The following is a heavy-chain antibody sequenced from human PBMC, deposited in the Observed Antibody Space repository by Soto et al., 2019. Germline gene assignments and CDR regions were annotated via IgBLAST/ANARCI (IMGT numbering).Heavy chain of an antibody. J-gene: IGHJ3*02. CDR2: IYHSGST. V-gene: IGHV4-4*02. D-gene: IGHD3-16*01. CDR3: ARDSNYDYVWGTHRDAFDI. Sequence: SETLSLTCAVSGGSISSSNWWSWVRQPPGKGLEWIGEIYHSGSTNYNPSLKSRVTISVDKSKNQFSLKLSSVTAADTAVYYCARDSNYDYVWGTHRDAFDIWGQGTMVTVSS. CDR1: GGSISSSNW.